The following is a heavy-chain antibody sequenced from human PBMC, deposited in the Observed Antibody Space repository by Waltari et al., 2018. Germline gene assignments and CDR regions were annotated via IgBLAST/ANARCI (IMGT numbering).Heavy chain of an antibody. V-gene: IGHV1-69*05. Sequence: QVQLVQSGAEVKKPGSSVKVSCKAPGGTFSSYAIGWVRPARGQGLEWMGAIIPIFGTANYAQKFQGRGTITTDESTSTAYMELSSLRSEDTAVYYCARVDTAMADYYYYYMDVWGKGTTVTVSS. D-gene: IGHD5-18*01. CDR2: IIPIFGTA. J-gene: IGHJ6*03. CDR3: ARVDTAMADYYYYYMDV. CDR1: GGTFSSYA.